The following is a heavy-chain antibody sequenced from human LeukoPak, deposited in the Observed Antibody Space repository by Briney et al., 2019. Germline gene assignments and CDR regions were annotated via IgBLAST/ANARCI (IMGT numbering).Heavy chain of an antibody. CDR1: GYTFTGYY. J-gene: IGHJ4*02. D-gene: IGHD3-10*01. CDR3: ARGPVQLLWFGELSYVFDN. CDR2: INPNSGGT. V-gene: IGHV1-2*02. Sequence: ASVKVSCKASGYTFTGYYMHWVRQAPGQGLEWMGWINPNSGGTNYAQKFQGRVTMTRDTSISTAYMELSRLRSDDTAVYYCARGPVQLLWFGELSYVFDNWGQGTLVTVSS.